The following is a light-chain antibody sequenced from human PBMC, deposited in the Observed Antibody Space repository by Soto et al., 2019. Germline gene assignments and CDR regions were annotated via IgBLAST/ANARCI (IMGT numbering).Light chain of an antibody. V-gene: IGKV1-5*03. CDR3: QQYKSHWT. Sequence: DIQLTQSPSTLSASVGNRVTITCRASQSISSWLAWYQQKPGKAPKLLISKASSLESGVPSRFTGSGSGTDFTLTISSLQPDDFATHYCQQYKSHWTFGQGTKVEIK. CDR1: QSISSW. CDR2: KAS. J-gene: IGKJ1*01.